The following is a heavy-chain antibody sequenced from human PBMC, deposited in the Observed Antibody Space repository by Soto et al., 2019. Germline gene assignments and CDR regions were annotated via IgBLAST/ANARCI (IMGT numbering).Heavy chain of an antibody. CDR2: IYYSGTT. V-gene: IGHV4-39*01. CDR3: ARHFSVDYFDY. CDR1: GDSITSNSYF. Sequence: QLQLQESGPGLVKPSETLSLTCTVSGDSITSNSYFWAWIRQPPGKGLEWIGSIYYSGTTYYNPSLKSRVTISVDRSKNQFSLTLSSVTAAHTAVYYCARHFSVDYFDYWGQGALVTVSS. J-gene: IGHJ4*02.